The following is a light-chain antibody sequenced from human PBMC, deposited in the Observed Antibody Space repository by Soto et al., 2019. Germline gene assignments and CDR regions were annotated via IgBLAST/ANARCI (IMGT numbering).Light chain of an antibody. CDR3: QSFESSLSGYV. J-gene: IGLJ1*01. V-gene: IGLV1-40*01. CDR2: GNS. CDR1: SPNIGAGYD. Sequence: QSVLTQPPSVSGAPGQRVTISCTGSSPNIGAGYDVHWYQQLPGTAPKLLIYGNSNRPSGVPDRFSGSKSGTSASLAITGLQAEDEADYYCQSFESSLSGYVFGTGTKVTVL.